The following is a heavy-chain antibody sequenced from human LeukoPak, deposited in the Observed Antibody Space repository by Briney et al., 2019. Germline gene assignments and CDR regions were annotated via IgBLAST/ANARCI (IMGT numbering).Heavy chain of an antibody. CDR2: ISGSGGST. D-gene: IGHD3-9*01. V-gene: IGHV3-23*01. CDR1: GFTFSSYA. CDR3: AKGLNYDILTGPYIFDY. Sequence: GGSLRLSCAASGFTFSSYAMSWVRQAPGKGLEWVSAISGSGGSTYYADSVKGRFTISRDNSKNTLYLQMNSLRAEDTPVYYCAKGLNYDILTGPYIFDYRGQGTLVTVSS. J-gene: IGHJ4*02.